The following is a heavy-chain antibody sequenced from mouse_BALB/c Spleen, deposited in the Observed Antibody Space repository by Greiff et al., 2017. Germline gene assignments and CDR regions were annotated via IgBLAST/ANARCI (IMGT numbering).Heavy chain of an antibody. V-gene: IGHV5-9-3*01. CDR3: AREAWDGYFDY. CDR2: ISSGGSYT. CDR1: GFTFSSYA. Sequence: EVHLVESGGGLVKPGGSLKLSCAASGFTFSSYAMSWVRQTPEKRLEWVATISSGGSYTYYPDSVKGRFTISRDNAKNTLYLQMSSLRSEDTAMYYCAREAWDGYFDYWGQGTTLTVSS. J-gene: IGHJ2*01. D-gene: IGHD2-3*01.